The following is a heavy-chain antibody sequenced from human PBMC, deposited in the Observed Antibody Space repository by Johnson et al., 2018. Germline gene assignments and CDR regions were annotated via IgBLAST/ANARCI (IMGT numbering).Heavy chain of an antibody. CDR3: ARLIVVTTYDYYYYMDV. D-gene: IGHD4-23*01. J-gene: IGHJ6*03. CDR2: IYPDDSDT. Sequence: VQLVESGAEVKKPGESLKISCKGSGYSFTSYWIGWVRQMPGKGLEWMGIIYPDDSDTIYSPSFQGQVTISADKSISSAYLQWSSLKASDTAMYYCARLIVVTTYDYYYYMDVWGKGTTVTVSS. V-gene: IGHV5-51*03. CDR1: GYSFTSYW.